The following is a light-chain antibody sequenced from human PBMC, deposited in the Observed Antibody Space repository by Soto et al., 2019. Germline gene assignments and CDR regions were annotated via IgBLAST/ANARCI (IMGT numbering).Light chain of an antibody. CDR2: EVS. J-gene: IGLJ2*01. CDR3: SSYTSSSTPVV. CDR1: SSDVGGYNY. Sequence: QSVLTQPASVSGSPGQSITISCPGTSSDVGGYNYVSWYQQHPGKAPKLMIYEVSNRPSGVSNRLSGSKSGNTASLTISVLQAEDEADYYCSSYTSSSTPVVFGGGTKLTVL. V-gene: IGLV2-14*01.